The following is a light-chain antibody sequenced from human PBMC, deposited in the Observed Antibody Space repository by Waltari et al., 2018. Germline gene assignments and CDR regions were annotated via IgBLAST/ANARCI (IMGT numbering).Light chain of an antibody. CDR3: QSYYAYDVI. Sequence: NFMLTQPHSVSESAGKTVLISCTGSSDNIANNYVQWYQHRPGSAPVTLIYADNQRASGVPDRCSGSIDSSSNSASLTISGLRTEDEAYYFCQSYYAYDVIFGGGTKLTVL. CDR1: SDNIANNY. V-gene: IGLV6-57*02. J-gene: IGLJ2*01. CDR2: ADN.